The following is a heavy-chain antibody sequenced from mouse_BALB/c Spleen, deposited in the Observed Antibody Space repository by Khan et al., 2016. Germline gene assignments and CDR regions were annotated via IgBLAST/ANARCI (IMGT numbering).Heavy chain of an antibody. D-gene: IGHD1-1*02. J-gene: IGHJ1*01. CDR3: ARTYGNYGYFDV. Sequence: VQLKESGGGLVKPGGSLKLSCAASGFTFSDYYMYWVRQTPEKRLEWVATISDGGAYTYYPDSVKGRFTISRDNAKNNLYLQMKKLKAEDTAMYYCARTYGNYGYFDVSGAGTTVTVSS. V-gene: IGHV5-4*02. CDR2: ISDGGAYT. CDR1: GFTFSDYY.